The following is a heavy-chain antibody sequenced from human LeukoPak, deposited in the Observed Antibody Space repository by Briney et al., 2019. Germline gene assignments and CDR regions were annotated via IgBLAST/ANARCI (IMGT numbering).Heavy chain of an antibody. CDR1: GGYISRYY. J-gene: IGHJ4*02. D-gene: IGHD1-26*01. Sequence: SETLSLTCTVSGGYISRYYGSWLRQPPGKGLEWIGYIYYSGSTNYNPSLKSRVTISVDTSKNQFSLKLSSVTAADTAVYYCARLPLRVGDAYGYWGQGTLVTVSS. CDR3: ARLPLRVGDAYGY. V-gene: IGHV4-59*01. CDR2: IYYSGST.